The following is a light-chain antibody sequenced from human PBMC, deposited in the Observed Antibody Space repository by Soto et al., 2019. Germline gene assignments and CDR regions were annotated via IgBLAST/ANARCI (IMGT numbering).Light chain of an antibody. CDR1: SSDVGGYKY. V-gene: IGLV2-14*01. CDR2: DVT. J-gene: IGLJ1*01. Sequence: QAVLTQPASVSGSTGEAIAICSTENSSDVGGYKYVSWYQQHPGKAPKLMIYDVTNRPSGISNRFSGSKSGNTASLTISVLQAEDEADYYCSSYTSTSTYVFGTGTKVTVL. CDR3: SSYTSTSTYV.